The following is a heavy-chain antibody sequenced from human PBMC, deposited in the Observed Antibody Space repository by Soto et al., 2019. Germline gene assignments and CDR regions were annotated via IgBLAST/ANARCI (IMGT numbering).Heavy chain of an antibody. Sequence: EVQLVESGGGLVKPGGSLRLSCAASGFTFSNAWMNWVRQAPGKGLEWVGRIKSKTDGGTTDYAAPVKGRFTISRDDSINTLYLQMKSLKTEDTAVYYCTTEIVYDYVWGSYRYSAYWGQGTLVTVSS. V-gene: IGHV3-15*07. D-gene: IGHD3-16*02. J-gene: IGHJ4*02. CDR3: TTEIVYDYVWGSYRYSAY. CDR1: GFTFSNAW. CDR2: IKSKTDGGTT.